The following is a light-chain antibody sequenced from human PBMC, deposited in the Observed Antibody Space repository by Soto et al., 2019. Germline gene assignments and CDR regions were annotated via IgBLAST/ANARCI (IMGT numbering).Light chain of an antibody. CDR1: QSVSSK. Sequence: EIVMTQSPATLSVSPGERATLSCRASQSVSSKLAWYQQKPGQAPRLLIYGASTRATGIPARFSGSGSGTEISLTLSSLQSEDFAVYYCQQYNKWPPSFAFGPGTKVDI. CDR3: QQYNKWPPSFA. V-gene: IGKV3-15*01. J-gene: IGKJ3*01. CDR2: GAS.